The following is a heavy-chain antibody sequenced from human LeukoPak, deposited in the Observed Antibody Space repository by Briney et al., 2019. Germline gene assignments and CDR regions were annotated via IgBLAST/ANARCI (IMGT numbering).Heavy chain of an antibody. Sequence: SGPTLVNPTQTLTLTCTFSGFSLSTSGVGVGWIRQPPGKALEWLALIYWDDDKRYSPSLKSRLTITKDTSKNQVVLTMTNMDPVDTATYYCAHWTTHSSGYYVPADAFDIWGQGTMVTVSS. V-gene: IGHV2-5*02. CDR1: GFSLSTSGVG. J-gene: IGHJ3*02. CDR3: AHWTTHSSGYYVPADAFDI. D-gene: IGHD3-22*01. CDR2: IYWDDDK.